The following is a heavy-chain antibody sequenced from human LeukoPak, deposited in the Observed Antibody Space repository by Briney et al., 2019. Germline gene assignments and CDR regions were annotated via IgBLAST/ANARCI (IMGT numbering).Heavy chain of an antibody. CDR3: VKDTYYTILTGRDAFDI. J-gene: IGHJ3*02. D-gene: IGHD3-9*01. V-gene: IGHV3-23*01. Sequence: PGGSLRLSCAATGFTFSSYAMSWVRQAPGKGLEWVSTLSGSGENTYYTDPVRGRFTISRDNSKSALYLEMKNLRAEDTAVYYCVKDTYYTILTGRDAFDIWGQGTMVTVSS. CDR2: LSGSGENT. CDR1: GFTFSSYA.